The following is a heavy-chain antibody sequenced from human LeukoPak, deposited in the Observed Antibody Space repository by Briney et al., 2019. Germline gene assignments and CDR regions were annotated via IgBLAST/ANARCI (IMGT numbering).Heavy chain of an antibody. D-gene: IGHD3-10*01. V-gene: IGHV4-34*01. CDR1: GGSFSGYY. CDR2: INQSGGT. CDR3: AINDGSGSYFKSDY. Sequence: SETLSLTCAVFGGSFSGYYWSWLRQPPGKGLEWIVEINQSGGTNYNPSLKSRVIISIDTSKNQFSLKLSSVTAADTAVYYCAINDGSGSYFKSDYWGQGTLVTVSS. J-gene: IGHJ4*02.